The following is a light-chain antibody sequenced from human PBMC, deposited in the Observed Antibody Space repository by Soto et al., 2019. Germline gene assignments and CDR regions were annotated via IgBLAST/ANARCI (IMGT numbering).Light chain of an antibody. CDR1: SSDVGGYNY. Sequence: QSVLTQPASVSGSPGQSIPISCTGTSSDVGGYNYVSWYQQHPGKAPKLMIYDVSNRPSGVSNRFSGSKSGNTASLTISGLQAEDEADYYCSSYTSSSTLCVFGTGTKLTVL. CDR3: SSYTSSSTLCV. V-gene: IGLV2-14*01. J-gene: IGLJ1*01. CDR2: DVS.